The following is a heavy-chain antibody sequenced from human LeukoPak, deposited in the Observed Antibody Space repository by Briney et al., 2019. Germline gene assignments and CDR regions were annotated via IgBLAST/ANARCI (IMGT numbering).Heavy chain of an antibody. Sequence: ASVNVSCKASGYTFTGYYMHWVRQAPGQGLEWMGRINPNSGGTNYAQKFQGRVTMTRDTSISTAYMELSRLRSDDTAVYYCARDLTTMVRGGGWFDPWGQGTLVTVSS. CDR1: GYTFTGYY. V-gene: IGHV1-2*06. CDR3: ARDLTTMVRGGGWFDP. CDR2: INPNSGGT. D-gene: IGHD3-10*01. J-gene: IGHJ5*02.